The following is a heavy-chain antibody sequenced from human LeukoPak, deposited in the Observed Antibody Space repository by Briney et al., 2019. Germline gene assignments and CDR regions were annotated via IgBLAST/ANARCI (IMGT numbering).Heavy chain of an antibody. CDR2: IKSKTDGGTT. D-gene: IGHD2-15*01. V-gene: IGHV3-15*07. CDR1: GFTFSNAW. J-gene: IGHJ6*02. Sequence: GGSLRLSCAASGFTFSNAWMNWVRQAPGKGLEWVGRIKSKTDGGTTDYAAPVKGRFTISRDDSKNTLHLQMNSLKTEDTAVYYCTTDEVVANYYYYGMDVWGQGTTVTVSS. CDR3: TTDEVVANYYYYGMDV.